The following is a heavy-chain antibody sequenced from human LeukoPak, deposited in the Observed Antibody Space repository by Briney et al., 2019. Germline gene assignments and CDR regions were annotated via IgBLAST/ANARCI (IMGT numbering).Heavy chain of an antibody. CDR1: GYSISSGYY. CDR2: IYHSGST. D-gene: IGHD3-22*01. J-gene: IGHJ5*02. V-gene: IGHV4-38-2*02. CDR3: ARDGDYYDSSGYYYPNWFDP. Sequence: SETLSLTCTVSGYSISSGYYWGWIRQPPGKGLEWIGSIYHSGSTYYNPSLKSRVTISVDTSKNQFSLKLSSVTAADTAVYYRARDGDYYDSSGYYYPNWFDPWGQGTLVTVSS.